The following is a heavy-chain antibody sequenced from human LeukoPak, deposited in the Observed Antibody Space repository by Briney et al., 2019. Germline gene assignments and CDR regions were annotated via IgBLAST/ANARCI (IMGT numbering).Heavy chain of an antibody. V-gene: IGHV1-2*02. CDR2: INPNSGGT. Sequence: ASVKVSCKASEYTFTGYYIHWVRQAPGQGLEWMGLINPNSGGTNYAQKFQGRVTMTRDTSISTAYMELSSLRSDDTAVYYCARDLEGYHYGSGNYPQWGQGTLVTVSS. J-gene: IGHJ4*02. CDR1: EYTFTGYY. D-gene: IGHD3-10*01. CDR3: ARDLEGYHYGSGNYPQ.